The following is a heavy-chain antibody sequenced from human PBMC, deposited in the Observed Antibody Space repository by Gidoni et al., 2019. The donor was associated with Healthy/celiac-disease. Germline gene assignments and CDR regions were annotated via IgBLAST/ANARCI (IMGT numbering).Heavy chain of an antibody. CDR2: IRSKAYGGTT. CDR1: GFTFGDYA. J-gene: IGHJ4*02. Sequence: EVQLVESGGGLVQPGRSLRLSCTASGFTFGDYAMSWFRQAPGKGLEWVGFIRSKAYGGTTEYAASVKGRFTISRDDSKSIAYLQMNSLKTEDTAVYYCTRDLPYYYGSGDVLDYWGQGTLVTVSS. D-gene: IGHD3-10*01. CDR3: TRDLPYYYGSGDVLDY. V-gene: IGHV3-49*03.